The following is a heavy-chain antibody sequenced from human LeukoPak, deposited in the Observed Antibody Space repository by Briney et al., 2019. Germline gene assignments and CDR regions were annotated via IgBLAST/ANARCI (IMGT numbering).Heavy chain of an antibody. J-gene: IGHJ6*03. CDR3: AKDDFKYYYYYMDV. V-gene: IGHV3-30*02. Sequence: GGSPRLSCAASGFTFSTYGMHWVRQAPGKGLEWVAFIRSDGNNKYYADSVKGRFIISRDNSKNTLYLQMNSLRAEDTAVYYCAKDDFKYYYYYMDVWGKGTTVTVSS. CDR2: IRSDGNNK. D-gene: IGHD2-21*02. CDR1: GFTFSTYG.